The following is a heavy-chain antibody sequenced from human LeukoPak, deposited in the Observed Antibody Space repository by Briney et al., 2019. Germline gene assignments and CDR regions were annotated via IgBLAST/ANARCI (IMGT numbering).Heavy chain of an antibody. V-gene: IGHV3-9*01. J-gene: IGHJ6*03. CDR2: ISWSSGSI. CDR1: GFTFTDYA. Sequence: GGSLRLSCAASGFTFTDYAMHWVRQAPGKGLEWVSGISWSSGSIGYADSVKGRFTISRGNAKNSLYLQMDSLRAEDTALYYCAKDGVGMNFYYYMDAWGKGTTVTVSS. D-gene: IGHD3-10*01. CDR3: AKDGVGMNFYYYMDA.